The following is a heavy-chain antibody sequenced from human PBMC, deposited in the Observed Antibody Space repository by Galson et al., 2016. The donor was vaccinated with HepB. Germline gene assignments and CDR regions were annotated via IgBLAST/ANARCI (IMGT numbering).Heavy chain of an antibody. J-gene: IGHJ4*02. V-gene: IGHV3-11*03. Sequence: SLRLSCAVSGLSFSDYYMGWIRQAPGKGLEWVSYISGSSTYTNHGDSMKGRFTISRDNAKNSVYLQMNSLRAEDTAVHYCATSGNYFLSPFDYWGQGALVTVSS. CDR3: ATSGNYFLSPFDY. D-gene: IGHD3-22*01. CDR1: GLSFSDYY. CDR2: ISGSSTYT.